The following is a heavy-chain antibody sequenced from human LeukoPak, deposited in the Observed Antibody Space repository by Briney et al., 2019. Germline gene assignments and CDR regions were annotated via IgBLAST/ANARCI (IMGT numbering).Heavy chain of an antibody. J-gene: IGHJ3*02. V-gene: IGHV3-21*01. Sequence: KPGGSQRLSCAASGFTFSSYTMNWVRQAPGKGLEWVSSITPSSTYIYYADSVKGRFTVSRDNSKNSLYLQMNSLRAEDTAVYYCARANDSSGVPDAFDIWGQGTMVTVSS. CDR2: ITPSSTYI. CDR3: ARANDSSGVPDAFDI. CDR1: GFTFSSYT. D-gene: IGHD3-22*01.